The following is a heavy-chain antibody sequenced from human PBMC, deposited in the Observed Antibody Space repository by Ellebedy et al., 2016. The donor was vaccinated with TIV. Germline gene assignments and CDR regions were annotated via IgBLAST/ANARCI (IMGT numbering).Heavy chain of an antibody. CDR1: GFIFGSYG. Sequence: GESLKISXAASGFIFGSYGMHWVRQAPGKGLEWVTVISYEGSNEYYADSVKGRFTISRDNAKNSLYLQMNSLRAEDTAVYYCAAAAGAGDDAFDIWGQGTMVTVSS. CDR3: AAAAGAGDDAFDI. D-gene: IGHD6-13*01. V-gene: IGHV3-30-3*01. CDR2: ISYEGSNE. J-gene: IGHJ3*02.